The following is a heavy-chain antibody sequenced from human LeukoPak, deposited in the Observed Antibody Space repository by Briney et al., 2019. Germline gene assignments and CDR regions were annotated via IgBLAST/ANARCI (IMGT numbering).Heavy chain of an antibody. D-gene: IGHD3-22*01. V-gene: IGHV3-48*03. CDR3: ARDSHYYDSSGYNYYYYMDV. CDR2: IISSGSTI. CDR1: GFTFSSFE. J-gene: IGHJ6*03. Sequence: PGGSLRLSCAASGFTFSSFEMNWVRQAPGKGLEWVSYIISSGSTIYYADSVKGRFTISRDNAKNSLYLQMNSLRAEDTAVYYCARDSHYYDSSGYNYYYYMDVWGKGTTVTISS.